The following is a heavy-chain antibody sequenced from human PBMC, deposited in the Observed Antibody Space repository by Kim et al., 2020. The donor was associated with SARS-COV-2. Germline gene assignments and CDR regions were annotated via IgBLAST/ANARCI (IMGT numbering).Heavy chain of an antibody. CDR3: ASWEYYGSGPLRGLFDI. CDR2: ISSSGSTI. Sequence: GGSLRLSCAASGFTFSDYYMSWIRQAPGKGLEWVSYISSSGSTIYYADSVKGRFTISRDNAKNSLYLQMNSLRAEDTAVYYCASWEYYGSGPLRGLFDIWGQGTMVTVSS. V-gene: IGHV3-11*01. J-gene: IGHJ3*02. CDR1: GFTFSDYY. D-gene: IGHD3-10*01.